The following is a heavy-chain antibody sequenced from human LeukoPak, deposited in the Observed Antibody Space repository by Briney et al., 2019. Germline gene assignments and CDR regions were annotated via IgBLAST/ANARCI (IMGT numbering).Heavy chain of an antibody. J-gene: IGHJ5*02. D-gene: IGHD3-22*01. CDR3: ARDSSGYYPPVKFDP. Sequence: PSETLSLTCTVSGGSISSYYWSWIRQPPGKGLEWIGYIYYSGSTNYNPSLKSRVTISVDTSKNQFSLKLSSVTAADTAVYYCARDSSGYYPPVKFDPWGQGTLVTVSS. CDR1: GGSISSYY. CDR2: IYYSGST. V-gene: IGHV4-59*01.